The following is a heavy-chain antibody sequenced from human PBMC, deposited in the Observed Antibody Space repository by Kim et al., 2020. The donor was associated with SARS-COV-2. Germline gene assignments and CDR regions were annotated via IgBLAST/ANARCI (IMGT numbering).Heavy chain of an antibody. V-gene: IGHV1-46*01. J-gene: IGHJ4*02. D-gene: IGHD6-19*01. Sequence: FQGRVTMTRDTSTSTVYMELSSLRSEDTAVYYCAREGGIAVAGTAGFFDYWGQGTLVTVSS. CDR3: AREGGIAVAGTAGFFDY.